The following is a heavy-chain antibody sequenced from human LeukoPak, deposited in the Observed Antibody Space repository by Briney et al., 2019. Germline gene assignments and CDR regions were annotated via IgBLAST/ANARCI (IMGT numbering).Heavy chain of an antibody. V-gene: IGHV3-7*01. J-gene: IGHJ4*02. CDR2: IKPDGGET. CDR3: ARDYN. CDR1: GFTFSSYS. Sequence: GGSLRLSCAASGFTFSSYSMNWVRQAPGKGLEWVANIKPDGGETYYVDSVKGRFTISRDNAKRSLYLQMNSLRAEDTAVYYCARDYNLGQGTLVTVSS.